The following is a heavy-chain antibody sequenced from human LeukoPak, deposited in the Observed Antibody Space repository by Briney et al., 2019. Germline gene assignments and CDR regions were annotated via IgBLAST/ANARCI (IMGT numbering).Heavy chain of an antibody. CDR2: ISSSSSYI. D-gene: IGHD1-26*01. CDR1: GFTFSSCS. CDR3: AREYVGPWYFDY. J-gene: IGHJ4*02. Sequence: PGGSLRLSCAASGFTFSSCSMNWVRQAPGKGLEWVSSISSSSSYIYYADSVKGRFTISRDNAKNSLYLQMNSLRAEDTAVYYCAREYVGPWYFDYWGQGTLVTVSS. V-gene: IGHV3-21*01.